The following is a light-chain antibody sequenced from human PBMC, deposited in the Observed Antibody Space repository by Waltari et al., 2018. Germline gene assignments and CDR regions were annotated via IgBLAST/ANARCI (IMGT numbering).Light chain of an antibody. J-gene: IGKJ3*01. CDR1: QFVLYSSNNKNY. CDR3: QQYYTTPLT. Sequence: DIVMTQSPDSLAVSLGERATINCKSSQFVLYSSNNKNYLAWYQQKPGQPPKLLIYWASTRESGVPDRFSGSGSGTDFTLTISSLQAEDVAVYYCQQYYTTPLTFGPGTKVDIK. CDR2: WAS. V-gene: IGKV4-1*01.